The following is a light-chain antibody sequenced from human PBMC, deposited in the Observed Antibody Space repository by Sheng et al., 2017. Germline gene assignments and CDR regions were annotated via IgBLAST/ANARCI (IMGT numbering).Light chain of an antibody. CDR1: SSDVGGYNY. CDR3: SSYTGSNIIL. Sequence: QSALTQPPSASGSPGQSVTISCTGTSSDVGGYNYVSWYQQHPGKAPNLIIYEVTKRPSGVPDRFSGSKSGNTASLTVSGLQTEDEADYYCSSYTGSNIILFGGGTK. CDR2: EVT. J-gene: IGLJ3*02. V-gene: IGLV2-8*01.